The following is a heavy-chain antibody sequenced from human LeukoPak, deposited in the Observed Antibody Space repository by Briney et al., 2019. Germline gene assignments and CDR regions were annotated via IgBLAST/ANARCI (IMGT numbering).Heavy chain of an antibody. J-gene: IGHJ4*02. V-gene: IGHV4-39*07. CDR1: GGSISSSSYY. D-gene: IGHD1-1*01. CDR2: IYYSGST. CDR3: AAQKLGRLL. Sequence: SETLSLTCTVSGGSISSSSYYWGWICQPPGQGLEWIGTIYYSGSTSYNPSLKSRVTISVDRSKNQFSLKLSSVTAADTAVYYCAAQKLGRLLWGQGTLVTVSS.